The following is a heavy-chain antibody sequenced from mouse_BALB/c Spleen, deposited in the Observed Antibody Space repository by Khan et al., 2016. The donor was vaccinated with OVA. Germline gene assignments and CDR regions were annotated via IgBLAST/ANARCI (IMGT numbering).Heavy chain of an antibody. Sequence: EVQLQESGPGLVKPSQSLYLTCNVTGYSITSDYAWNWIRQFPGNKLEWMGFIRYNGNTNYNPSLKSRISMTRDTSTNKVFLQLNCVTTEDSARYYCARVYCGDFDYWGQGTLVTVS. CDR3: ARVYCGDFDY. CDR1: GYSITSDYA. J-gene: IGHJ2*01. V-gene: IGHV3-2*02. CDR2: IRYNGNT. D-gene: IGHD1-1*01.